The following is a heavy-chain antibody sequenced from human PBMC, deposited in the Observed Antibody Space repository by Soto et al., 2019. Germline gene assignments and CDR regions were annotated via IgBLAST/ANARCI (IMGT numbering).Heavy chain of an antibody. J-gene: IGHJ4*02. CDR2: ISYDGSNK. CDR1: GFVFSSYG. CDR3: ARGSGSFGTGELDY. V-gene: IGHV3-30*03. D-gene: IGHD3-3*02. Sequence: GGSLRLSCAASGFVFSSYGMHWVRQAPGKGLQWVAVISYDGSNKYYADSVKGRFTISRDNNKNTLYLQMNSLRPEDTAVYYCARGSGSFGTGELDYWGQGTLVTVSS.